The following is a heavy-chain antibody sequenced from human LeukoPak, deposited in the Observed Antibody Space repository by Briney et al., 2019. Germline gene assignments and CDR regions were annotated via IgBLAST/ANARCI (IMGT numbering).Heavy chain of an antibody. V-gene: IGHV4-59*12. D-gene: IGHD1-26*01. Sequence: PSETLSLTCTVSGGSISSYYWSWIRQPPGKGLEWIGYIYYSGNTNYNPSLKSRVTMSVDTSKNQFSLKLSSVTVLETAVYYCARGPSNVGATPEEGAFDIWGQGTMVTVSS. CDR1: GGSISSYY. CDR2: IYYSGNT. J-gene: IGHJ3*02. CDR3: ARGPSNVGATPEEGAFDI.